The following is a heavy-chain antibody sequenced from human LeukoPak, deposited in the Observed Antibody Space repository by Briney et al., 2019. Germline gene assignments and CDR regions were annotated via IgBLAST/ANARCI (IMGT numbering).Heavy chain of an antibody. J-gene: IGHJ3*02. CDR2: IYYSGST. V-gene: IGHV4-30-4*07. D-gene: IGHD1-26*01. Sequence: SETLSLTCAVSGGSISSGGYSWSWIRQPPGKGLEWIGYIYYSGSTYYNPSLKSRVTISVDTSKNQFSLKLSSVTAADTAVYYCARGDSGSTDAFDIWGQGTMVTVSS. CDR3: ARGDSGSTDAFDI. CDR1: GGSISSGGYS.